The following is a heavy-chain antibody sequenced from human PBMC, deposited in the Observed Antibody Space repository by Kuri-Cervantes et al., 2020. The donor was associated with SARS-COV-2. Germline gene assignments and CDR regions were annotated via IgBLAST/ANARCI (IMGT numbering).Heavy chain of an antibody. D-gene: IGHD2-21*01. J-gene: IGHJ6*03. CDR3: ARDLLLVYYYMDV. V-gene: IGHV3-30*19. CDR2: ISYDGSNK. CDR1: PFILSDSG. Sequence: GESLKISCVASPFILSDSGLHWVRQAPGKGLEWVAVISYDGSNKYYADSVKGRFTISRDNSKNTLYLQMNSLRAEDTAVYYCARDLLLVYYYMDVWGKGTTVTVSS.